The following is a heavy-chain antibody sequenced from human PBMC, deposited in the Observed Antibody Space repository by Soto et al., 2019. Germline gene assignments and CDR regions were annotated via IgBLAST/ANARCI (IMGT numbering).Heavy chain of an antibody. J-gene: IGHJ6*03. CDR1: GFTFSSYG. Sequence: GGSLRLSCAASGFTFSSYGMHWVRQAPGKGLEWVAVISYDGSNKYYADSVKGRFTISRDNSKNTLYLQMNSLRAEDTAVYYCAKDYRLWSFYYYMDVWGKGTTVTVSS. V-gene: IGHV3-30*18. D-gene: IGHD3-10*01. CDR3: AKDYRLWSFYYYMDV. CDR2: ISYDGSNK.